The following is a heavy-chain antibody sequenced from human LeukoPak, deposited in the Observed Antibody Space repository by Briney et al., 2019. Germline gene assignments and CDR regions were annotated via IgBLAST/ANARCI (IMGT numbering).Heavy chain of an antibody. V-gene: IGHV3-7*01. Sequence: TGGSLRLSCAASGFTFSRYWMSWVRQAPGKGLEWVANIKQDGSEKYYVDSVKGRFTISRDNAKNSLYLQMNSLRAEDTAVYYCASWGWGYNYLGGDYWGQGTLVTVSS. CDR3: ASWGWGYNYLGGDY. J-gene: IGHJ4*02. CDR1: GFTFSRYW. CDR2: IKQDGSEK. D-gene: IGHD5-24*01.